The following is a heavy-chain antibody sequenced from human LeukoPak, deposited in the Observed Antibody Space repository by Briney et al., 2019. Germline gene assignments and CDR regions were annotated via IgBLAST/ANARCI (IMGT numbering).Heavy chain of an antibody. CDR3: AKDGYCSGGSCYLVGWFDP. V-gene: IGHV3-43*02. J-gene: IGHJ5*02. CDR1: GFTFDDYA. D-gene: IGHD2-15*01. Sequence: GGSLSLSCAASGFTFDDYAMHWVRQAPGKGLEWVSLISGDGGSTYYADSVKGRFTISRDNSKNSLYLQMNSLRTEDTALYYCAKDGYCSGGSCYLVGWFDPWGQGTLVTVSS. CDR2: ISGDGGST.